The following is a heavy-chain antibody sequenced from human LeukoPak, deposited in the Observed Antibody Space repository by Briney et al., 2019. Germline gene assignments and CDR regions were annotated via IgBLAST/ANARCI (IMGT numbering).Heavy chain of an antibody. J-gene: IGHJ4*02. CDR3: ARETQWLAYY. D-gene: IGHD6-19*01. CDR2: IIPILGRA. CDR1: GGTFSSYA. Sequence: SVKVSCKASGGTFSSYAIIWVRQAPGQGLEWMGRIIPILGRANYAQKFQGRVTITADKSTSTAYMELSSLRSEDTAVYYCARETQWLAYYWGQGTLVTVSS. V-gene: IGHV1-69*04.